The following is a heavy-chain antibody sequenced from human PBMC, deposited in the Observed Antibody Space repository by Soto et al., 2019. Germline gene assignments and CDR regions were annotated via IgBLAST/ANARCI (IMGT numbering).Heavy chain of an antibody. CDR1: GFTFNSYG. Sequence: GGSPRLSCAASGFTFNSYGMHWVRQAPGKGLEWVAVISFDESKKYYGDSVKGRFSISRDNSKKTLYLQMNSLRTEDTAVYYCAKVRYDFWSDYYFDYWGQGTLVTVSS. V-gene: IGHV3-30*18. J-gene: IGHJ4*02. CDR3: AKVRYDFWSDYYFDY. CDR2: ISFDESKK. D-gene: IGHD3-3*01.